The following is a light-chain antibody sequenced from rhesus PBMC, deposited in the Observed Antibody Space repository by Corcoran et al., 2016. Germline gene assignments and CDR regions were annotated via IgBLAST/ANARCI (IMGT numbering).Light chain of an antibody. CDR1: QGITND. Sequence: DIQMTQSQSSLSASVEDRVTITCRASQGITNDLAWYQQNLGETPKFLIDEASSVQSGSPSRFNCSGSGTDFTLTISSLQPEDFATYYCQHYYSTPFTFGPGTKLDIK. CDR2: EAS. J-gene: IGKJ3*01. CDR3: QHYYSTPFT. V-gene: IGKV1-25*01.